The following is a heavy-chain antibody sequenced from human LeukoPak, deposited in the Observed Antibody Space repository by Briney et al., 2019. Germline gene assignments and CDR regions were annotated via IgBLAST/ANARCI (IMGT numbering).Heavy chain of an antibody. CDR3: ARSIAAAGSALDY. CDR1: GYTFTSYG. J-gene: IGHJ4*02. D-gene: IGHD6-13*01. Sequence: ASVKVSCKASGYTFTSYGINWVRQATGQGLEWMGWMNPNSGNTGYAQKFQGRVTMTRNTSISTAYMELSSLRSEDTAVYYCARSIAAAGSALDYWGQGTLVTVSS. CDR2: MNPNSGNT. V-gene: IGHV1-8*02.